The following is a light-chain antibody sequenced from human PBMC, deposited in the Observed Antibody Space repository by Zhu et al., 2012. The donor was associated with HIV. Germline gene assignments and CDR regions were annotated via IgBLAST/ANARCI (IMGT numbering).Light chain of an antibody. CDR3: QQYYTPSYD. J-gene: IGKJ2*01. Sequence: DIQMTQSPSTLSASIGGRVTITCWASQSVYKWLAWYQQKPEKAPKLLIYEASILETGVPSRFSGSGSGTEFTLTISSLRSDDFATYSCQQYYTPSYDFGQGTNLQVK. CDR2: EAS. V-gene: IGKV1-5*03. CDR1: QSVYKW.